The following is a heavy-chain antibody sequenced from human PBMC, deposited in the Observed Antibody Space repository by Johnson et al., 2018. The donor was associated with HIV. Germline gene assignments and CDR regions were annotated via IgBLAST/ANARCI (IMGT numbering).Heavy chain of an antibody. V-gene: IGHV3-30-3*01. J-gene: IGHJ3*02. CDR3: ARDLKSYYDSSGYFDAFDI. Sequence: QVQLVESGGGVVQPGRSLRLSCAASGFTFSSYAMHWVRQAPGKGLEWVAVISYDGSNKYYADSVKGRFTISRDNSKNTLYLQMNSLRAEDTAVYYCARDLKSYYDSSGYFDAFDIWGQGTMVTVSS. D-gene: IGHD3-22*01. CDR2: ISYDGSNK. CDR1: GFTFSSYA.